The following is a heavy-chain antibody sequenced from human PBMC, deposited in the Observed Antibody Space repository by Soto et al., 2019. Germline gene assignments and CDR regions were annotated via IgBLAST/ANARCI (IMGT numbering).Heavy chain of an antibody. V-gene: IGHV3-30-3*01. Sequence: LRRSCSASRFSFSSSTMHWVRQAPGKGPEWVALISYDGTNKFYADSVKGRFTISRDNSKSTLYLQVDSLRPEDAAVYYCARDPKTSGGQHWAFNYFDSWGQGTLVTVSS. CDR1: RFSFSSST. CDR2: ISYDGTNK. CDR3: ARDPKTSGGQHWAFNYFDS. J-gene: IGHJ4*02. D-gene: IGHD7-27*01.